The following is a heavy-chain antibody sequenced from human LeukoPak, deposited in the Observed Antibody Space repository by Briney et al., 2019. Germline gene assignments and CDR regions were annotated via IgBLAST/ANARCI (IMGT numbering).Heavy chain of an antibody. V-gene: IGHV3-23*01. Sequence: GGSLRLSCAASGFSFTNYAMSWVRQAPGKGLEWVSAISGSGGSTYYADSVKGRFTISRDNSKNTLYLQMNSLRAEDTAVYYCAKDTGIVATIPFDYWGQGTLVTVSS. CDR2: ISGSGGST. CDR1: GFSFTNYA. CDR3: AKDTGIVATIPFDY. D-gene: IGHD5-12*01. J-gene: IGHJ4*02.